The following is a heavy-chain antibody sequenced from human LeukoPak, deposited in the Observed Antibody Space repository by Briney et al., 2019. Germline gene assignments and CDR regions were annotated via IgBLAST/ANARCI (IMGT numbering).Heavy chain of an antibody. CDR1: GGSIGSSSYY. CDR3: ARVQQLVAWFDP. V-gene: IGHV4-39*07. CDR2: IYYSGST. D-gene: IGHD6-13*01. Sequence: SETLSLTCTVSGGSIGSSSYYWGWIRQPPGKGLEWIGSIYYSGSTYYNPSLKSRVTISVDTSKNQFSLKLSSVTAADTAVYYCARVQQLVAWFDPWGQGTLVTVSS. J-gene: IGHJ5*02.